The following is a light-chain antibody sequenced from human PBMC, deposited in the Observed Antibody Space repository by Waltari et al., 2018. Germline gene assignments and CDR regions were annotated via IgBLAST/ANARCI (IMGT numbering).Light chain of an antibody. Sequence: IVLTQSQDTLSVSPGETATLSCRPSQNINSNLAWYHQRPGQPPRLLIRAASTRAPGVPARFSGSRSGTEFTLTISNLQSEDFAVYYCQQYSLGPPITFGQGTRLEIK. V-gene: IGKV3-15*01. CDR3: QQYSLGPPIT. CDR2: AAS. CDR1: QNINSN. J-gene: IGKJ5*01.